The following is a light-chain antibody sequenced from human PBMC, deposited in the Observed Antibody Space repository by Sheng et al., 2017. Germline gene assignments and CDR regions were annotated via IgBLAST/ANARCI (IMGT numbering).Light chain of an antibody. CDR2: GAS. J-gene: IGKJ1*01. Sequence: IVLTQSPATLSLSLGERATLSCRASQSISNYLGWYQQKPGQAPRLLIYGASTRATGIPARFSGSGSGTEFTLTISSLQSEDFAVYYCQQYNNWLWTFGQGTMVEIK. CDR1: QSISNY. V-gene: IGKV3-15*01. CDR3: QQYNNWLWT.